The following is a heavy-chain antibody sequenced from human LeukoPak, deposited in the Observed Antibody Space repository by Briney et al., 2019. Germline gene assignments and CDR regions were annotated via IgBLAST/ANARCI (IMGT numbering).Heavy chain of an antibody. V-gene: IGHV1-46*01. J-gene: IGHJ5*02. D-gene: IGHD3-10*01. Sequence: ASVKVSCKASGYTFTSYYMHWVRQAPGQGLEWMGIINPSGGSTSYAQKFQGRVTMTRDMSTSTVYMELSSLRSDDTAVYYCARASPYYYGSGSYVDFYWFDPWGQGTLVTVSS. CDR3: ARASPYYYGSGSYVDFYWFDP. CDR1: GYTFTSYY. CDR2: INPSGGST.